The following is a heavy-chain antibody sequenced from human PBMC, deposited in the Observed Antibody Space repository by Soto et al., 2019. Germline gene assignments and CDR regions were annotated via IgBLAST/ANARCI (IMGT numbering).Heavy chain of an antibody. CDR1: GFTFSSYA. V-gene: IGHV3-23*01. CDR2: ISGSGGST. Sequence: EVQLLESGGGLVQPGGSLRLSCAASGFTFSSYAMSWVRQAPGKGLEWVSAISGSGGSTYYADSVKGRFTISRDNSKNTLYLQMNSLRAEDTAVYYCARGWGVRGYYYYGMDVWGQGTTVTVSS. D-gene: IGHD3-10*01. J-gene: IGHJ6*02. CDR3: ARGWGVRGYYYYGMDV.